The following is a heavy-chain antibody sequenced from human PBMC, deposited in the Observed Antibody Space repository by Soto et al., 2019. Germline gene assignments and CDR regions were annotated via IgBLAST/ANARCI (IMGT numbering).Heavy chain of an antibody. CDR1: GFTFSSYG. D-gene: IGHD2-21*02. V-gene: IGHV3-30*18. J-gene: IGHJ6*02. CDR3: GKVCGGDCYTYYYYGMDV. Sequence: GSLRLSCAASGFTFSSYGMHWVRQAPGKGLEWVAVISYDGSNKYYADSVKGRFIISRDNSKNTLYLQMNSLRAEDTAVYYCGKVCGGDCYTYYYYGMDVWGQGTTVTVSS. CDR2: ISYDGSNK.